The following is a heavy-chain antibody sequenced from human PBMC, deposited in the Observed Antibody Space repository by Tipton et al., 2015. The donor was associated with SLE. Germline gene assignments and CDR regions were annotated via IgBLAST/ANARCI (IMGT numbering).Heavy chain of an antibody. CDR1: GGTFSSYA. V-gene: IGHV1-24*01. Sequence: QSGPEVKKPGSSVKVSCKASGGTFSSYAISWVRQAPGKGLEWMGGFDPEDGETIYAQKFQGRVTMTEDTSTDTAYMELSSLRSEDAAVYYCATDHDSSGSPSFDYWGQGTLVTVSS. CDR2: FDPEDGET. J-gene: IGHJ4*02. D-gene: IGHD3-22*01. CDR3: ATDHDSSGSPSFDY.